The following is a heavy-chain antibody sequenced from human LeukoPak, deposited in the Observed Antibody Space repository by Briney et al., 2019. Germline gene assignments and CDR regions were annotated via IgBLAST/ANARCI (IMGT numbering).Heavy chain of an antibody. V-gene: IGHV1-8*02. CDR3: ATSHSWELLYDY. Sequence: ASVKVSCKASGGTFSSYAISWVRQATGQGLEWVGWMNPNSGNTGYAQKFQGRVTMTRNTSISTAYMELSSLRSEDTAVYYCATSHSWELLYDYWGQGTLVTVSS. CDR1: GGTFSSYA. CDR2: MNPNSGNT. J-gene: IGHJ4*02. D-gene: IGHD1-26*01.